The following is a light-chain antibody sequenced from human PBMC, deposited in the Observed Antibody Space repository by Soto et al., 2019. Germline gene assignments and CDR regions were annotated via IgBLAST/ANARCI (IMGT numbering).Light chain of an antibody. J-gene: IGLJ2*01. V-gene: IGLV4-69*01. CDR2: LNSDGSH. CDR1: SGPSNYA. Sequence: QPVLTQSPSASASLGASVKLTCTLSSGPSNYAIAWHQQQSEKGPRYLMKLNSDGSHSKGDGIPDRFSGSSSGAERYLTIPSLQSEDEADYYCQTWGSGIVVFGGGTKLTVL. CDR3: QTWGSGIVV.